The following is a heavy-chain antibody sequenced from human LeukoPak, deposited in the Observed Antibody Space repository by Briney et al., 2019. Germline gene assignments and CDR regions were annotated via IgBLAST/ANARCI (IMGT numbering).Heavy chain of an antibody. CDR3: YYYYGMDV. V-gene: IGHV3-30*03. J-gene: IGHJ6*02. CDR1: GFTFSSYG. Sequence: GGSLRLSCAAYGFTFSSYGLHWVRQAPGKGLEWVAVISYDGSNKYYADSVKGRFTISRDNSEDTAVYYCAKDPYCSSTSCPPYYYYGMDVWGQGPTVTVSS. CDR2: ISYDGSNK. D-gene: IGHD2-2*01.